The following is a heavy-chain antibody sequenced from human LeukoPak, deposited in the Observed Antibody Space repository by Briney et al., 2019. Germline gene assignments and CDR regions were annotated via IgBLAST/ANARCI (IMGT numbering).Heavy chain of an antibody. CDR3: AKRGYESSGYYGYFDY. V-gene: IGHV3-23*01. D-gene: IGHD3-22*01. CDR1: GFTFSSYA. J-gene: IGHJ4*02. Sequence: PGGSLRLSCAASGFTFSSYAMSWVRQAPGKGLEWVSVIGGSGSRTYYGDSVKGRFTISRDNSKNTMYLEMNSLRAEDTAVYYCAKRGYESSGYYGYFDYWGQGTLVTVSS. CDR2: IGGSGSRT.